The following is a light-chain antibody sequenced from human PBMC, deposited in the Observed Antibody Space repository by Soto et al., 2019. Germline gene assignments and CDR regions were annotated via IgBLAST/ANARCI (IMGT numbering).Light chain of an antibody. V-gene: IGLV2-14*01. Sequence: QSALTQPASVSGSPGQSITISCTGTTNDVGGYNHVSWYQQHPGKAPKLLIFEVTSRPSGVSHRFSGSKSGNTASLTISALQAEDEADYFCNSYTSSTSLPYVFGTGTKLTVL. CDR2: EVT. CDR1: TNDVGGYNH. J-gene: IGLJ1*01. CDR3: NSYTSSTSLPYV.